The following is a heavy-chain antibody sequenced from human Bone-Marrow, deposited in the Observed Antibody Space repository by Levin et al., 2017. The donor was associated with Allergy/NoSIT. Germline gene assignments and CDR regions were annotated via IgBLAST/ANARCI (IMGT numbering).Heavy chain of an antibody. CDR2: ISYDGSNK. CDR1: GFTFSSYG. D-gene: IGHD4-17*01. J-gene: IGHJ4*02. CDR3: ANSPATTVIIDY. V-gene: IGHV3-30*18. Sequence: SCAASGFTFSSYGMHWVRQAPGKGLEWVAVISYDGSNKYYADSVKGRFTISRDNSKNTLYLQMNSLRAEDTAVYYCANSPATTVIIDYWGQGTLVTVSS.